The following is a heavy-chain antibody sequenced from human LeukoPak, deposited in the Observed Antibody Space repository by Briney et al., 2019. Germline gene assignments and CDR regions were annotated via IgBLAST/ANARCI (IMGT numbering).Heavy chain of an antibody. Sequence: SETLSLTCTVSGGSISYYYWSWIRQPPGKGLEWIGYVYYSGSTSYNPSLKSRVTISLDTSKHQFSLKLNSVTAADTAVYYCARDRYTVASWYFDLWGRGTLVTVSS. J-gene: IGHJ2*01. V-gene: IGHV4-59*12. D-gene: IGHD4-23*01. CDR2: VYYSGST. CDR3: ARDRYTVASWYFDL. CDR1: GGSISYYY.